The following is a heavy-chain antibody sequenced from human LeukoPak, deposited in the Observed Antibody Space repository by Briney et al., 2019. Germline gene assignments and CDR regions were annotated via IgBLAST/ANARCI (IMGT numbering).Heavy chain of an antibody. CDR2: LYSGGST. CDR1: GFTISSNY. J-gene: IGHJ4*02. CDR3: ARAPGDYGDY. D-gene: IGHD4-17*01. V-gene: IGHV3-66*01. Sequence: GGSLRLSCAASGFTISSNYMIWVRQAPGKGLEWVSALYSGGSTYYADSVKDRFTISRDNSKNTLYLQMNSLRAEDTAVCYCARAPGDYGDYWGQGTLVTVSP.